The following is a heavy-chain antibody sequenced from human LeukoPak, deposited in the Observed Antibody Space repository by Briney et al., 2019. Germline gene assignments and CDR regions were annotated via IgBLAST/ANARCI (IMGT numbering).Heavy chain of an antibody. CDR2: IYYSGST. Sequence: SETLSLTCTVPGGSISSYYWSWIRHPPGKGLEWIGYIYYSGSTNYTPSLKSRVTISVDTTKNQFSLKLSSVTAADTAVYYCARFSSDMGGFDYWGQGTLVTVSS. CDR3: ARFSSDMGGFDY. V-gene: IGHV4-59*01. CDR1: GGSISSYY. J-gene: IGHJ4*02. D-gene: IGHD6-19*01.